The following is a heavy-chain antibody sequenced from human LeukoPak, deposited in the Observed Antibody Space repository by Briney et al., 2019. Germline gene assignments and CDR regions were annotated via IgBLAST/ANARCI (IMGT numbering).Heavy chain of an antibody. J-gene: IGHJ6*03. CDR3: ARSIAAEPYYYYYMDV. V-gene: IGHV3-48*03. CDR2: ISSSGSTI. D-gene: IGHD6-13*01. CDR1: GFTFSSYE. Sequence: PGGSLRLSCAASGFTFSSYEMNWVRQAPGKGLEWVSYISSSGSTIYYADSVKGRFTISRDNSKNTLYLQMNSLRAEDTAVYYCARSIAAEPYYYYYMDVWGKGTTVTISS.